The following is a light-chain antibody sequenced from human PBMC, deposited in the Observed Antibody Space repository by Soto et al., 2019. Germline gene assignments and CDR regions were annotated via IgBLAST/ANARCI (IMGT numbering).Light chain of an antibody. J-gene: IGLJ2*01. CDR2: EDN. Sequence: NFMLTQPHSVSESPGKTVTISCTRSSGSIASNYVQWYQQRPGSAPTTVIYEDNQRPSGVPDRFSGSIDSSSNSASLTISELKTEDEADCYCQSYDSSNQNVVFGGGTKVTVL. CDR3: QSYDSSNQNVV. V-gene: IGLV6-57*04. CDR1: SGSIASNY.